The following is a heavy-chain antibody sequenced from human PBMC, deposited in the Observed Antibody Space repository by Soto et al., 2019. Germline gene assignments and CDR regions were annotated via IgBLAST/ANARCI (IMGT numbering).Heavy chain of an antibody. CDR1: GFTFSDYY. CDR2: ISSSGSTI. V-gene: IGHV3-11*01. J-gene: IGHJ6*03. CDR3: ARESVNGSGITYYYYMDV. D-gene: IGHD3-10*01. Sequence: PGGSLRLSCAASGFTFSDYYMSWIRQAPGKGLEWVSYISSSGSTIYYANSVKGRFTISRDNAKNSLYLQMNSLRAEDTAVYYCARESVNGSGITYYYYMDVWGKGTTVTVSS.